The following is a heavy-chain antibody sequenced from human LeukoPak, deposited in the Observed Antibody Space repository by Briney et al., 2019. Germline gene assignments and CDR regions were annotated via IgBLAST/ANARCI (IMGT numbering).Heavy chain of an antibody. J-gene: IGHJ5*02. CDR1: GYTFTGYY. V-gene: IGHV1-8*02. CDR2: MNPNSGNT. Sequence: ASVKVSCKASGYTFTGYYMHWVRQAPGQGLEWMGWMNPNSGNTGYAQKFQGRVTMTRNTSISTAYMELSSLRSEDTAVYYCARRLVRGKGFDPWGQGTLVTVSS. CDR3: ARRLVRGKGFDP. D-gene: IGHD3-10*01.